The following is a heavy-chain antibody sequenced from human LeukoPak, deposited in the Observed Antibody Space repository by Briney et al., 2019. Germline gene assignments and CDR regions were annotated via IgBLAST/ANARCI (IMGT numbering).Heavy chain of an antibody. Sequence: TGESLRLSFAASGFTLCTYWMSWVRQAPGEGLEGGGSIKQDGSEKYYVDSVKGRFTISRDNAKNSLYLQMNSLRAEDTAVYYCARDGYLGYCRGGSCPDFDYWGQGILVTV. D-gene: IGHD2-15*01. CDR1: GFTLCTYW. CDR3: ARDGYLGYCRGGSCPDFDY. CDR2: IKQDGSEK. J-gene: IGHJ4*02. V-gene: IGHV3-7*01.